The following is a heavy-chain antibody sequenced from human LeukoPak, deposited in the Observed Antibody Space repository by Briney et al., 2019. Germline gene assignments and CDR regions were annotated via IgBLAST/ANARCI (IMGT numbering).Heavy chain of an antibody. CDR3: ARPSGWSGYDI. CDR2: IDPGYSAT. V-gene: IGHV5-10-1*01. Sequence: GESLKISCQASGYSFTNYWITWVRQVPGKGLEWMGRIDPGYSATNYGPSFQGHVIISADRSTTTAYLHFNRLEASDTALYYCARPSGWSGYDIWGQGTMVIVSS. J-gene: IGHJ3*02. CDR1: GYSFTNYW. D-gene: IGHD6-19*01.